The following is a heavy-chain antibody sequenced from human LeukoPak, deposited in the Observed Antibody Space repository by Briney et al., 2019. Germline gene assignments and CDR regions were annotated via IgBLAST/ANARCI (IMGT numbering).Heavy chain of an antibody. CDR1: GASITSYY. CDR2: IYYSGNT. CDR3: ARRHQVSSYSPYAFDI. Sequence: SETLSLTCTVSGASITSYYWSWIRQPPGKGLEWIGNIYYSGNTNYNPSLKSRVTISVDMSKSHLSLKLSSVTAADTAVYYCARRHQVSSYSPYAFDIWGQGTMVTVSS. D-gene: IGHD6-6*01. J-gene: IGHJ3*02. V-gene: IGHV4-59*08.